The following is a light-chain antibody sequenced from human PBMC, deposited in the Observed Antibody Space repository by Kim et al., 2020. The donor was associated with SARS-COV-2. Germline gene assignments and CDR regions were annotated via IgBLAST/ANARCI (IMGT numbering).Light chain of an antibody. J-gene: IGKJ1*01. V-gene: IGKV3-20*01. CDR1: QSVGSNY. CDR2: GAS. Sequence: SPAERATLSCRASQSVGSNYLAWYQQKPGQAPRLLIYGASSRATGIPDRFSGSGSGTDFTLTITRLEPEDFAVYYCQQYSSSPATFGQGTKVDIK. CDR3: QQYSSSPAT.